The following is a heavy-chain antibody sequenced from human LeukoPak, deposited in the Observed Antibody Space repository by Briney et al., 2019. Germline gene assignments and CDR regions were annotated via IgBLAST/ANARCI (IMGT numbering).Heavy chain of an antibody. CDR3: ARVSPNTVTTLQYFDY. Sequence: PSETLSLTCAVYGGSFSGYYWSWIRQPPGKGLEWIGEINHSGSTNYNPSLKSRVTISVDTSKNQFSLKLSSVTAADTAVYYCARVSPNTVTTLQYFDYWGQGTLVTVSS. D-gene: IGHD4-17*01. CDR1: GGSFSGYY. V-gene: IGHV4-34*01. CDR2: INHSGST. J-gene: IGHJ4*02.